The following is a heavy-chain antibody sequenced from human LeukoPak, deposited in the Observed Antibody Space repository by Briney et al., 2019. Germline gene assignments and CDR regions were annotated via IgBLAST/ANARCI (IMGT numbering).Heavy chain of an antibody. J-gene: IGHJ4*02. D-gene: IGHD3-10*01. V-gene: IGHV4-59*10. CDR1: GGSFSGYY. CDR2: IYTSGST. Sequence: SETLSLTCAVYGGSFSGYYWSWIRQPAGKGLEWIGRIYTSGSTNYNPSLKSRVTISLDTSKNQFSLKLTSVTAADTAVYYCARARDIAVSYFGELLSSETYFDYWGQGTLVIVSS. CDR3: ARARDIAVSYFGELLSSETYFDY.